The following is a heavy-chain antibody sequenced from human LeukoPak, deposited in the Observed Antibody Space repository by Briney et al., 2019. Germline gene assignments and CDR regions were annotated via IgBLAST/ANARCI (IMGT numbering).Heavy chain of an antibody. J-gene: IGHJ4*02. CDR3: ARDYCGGDCRFDY. CDR2: IIPIFGTA. Sequence: SVKVSCKASGGTFSSYAISWVRQAPGQGLEWMGGIIPIFGTANYAQKFQGRVTITADESTSTAYMELSSLRSEDTAVYYCARDYCGGDCRFDYWGQGTLVTVSS. D-gene: IGHD2-21*02. V-gene: IGHV1-69*13. CDR1: GGTFSSYA.